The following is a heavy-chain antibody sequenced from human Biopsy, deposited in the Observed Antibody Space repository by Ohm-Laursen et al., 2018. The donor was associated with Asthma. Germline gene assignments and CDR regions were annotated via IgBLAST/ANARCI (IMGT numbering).Heavy chain of an antibody. CDR2: VNTGNGDT. J-gene: IGHJ3*01. CDR1: GYNFISFD. D-gene: IGHD3-9*01. V-gene: IGHV1-3*04. Sequence: ASVKISCKASGYNFISFDIHWVRQAPGQRLEWIAWVNTGNGDTKYSQKFQGRVTITRDKSASTAYMELRSLRSEDTATYYCARTYYDFLTGQVKDVFGVWGQGTMVTVSS. CDR3: ARTYYDFLTGQVKDVFGV.